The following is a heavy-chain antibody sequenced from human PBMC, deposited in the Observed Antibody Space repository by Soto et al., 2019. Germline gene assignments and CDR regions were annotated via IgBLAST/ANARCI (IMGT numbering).Heavy chain of an antibody. Sequence: PGASLKISCKGSGYSFTSYWISWVRQMPGKGLEWMGRIDPSDSYTNYSPSFQGHVTISADKSISTAYLQWSSLKASDTAMYYCARLRLTTTLGYCSGGSCPDAFDIWGQGTMVTVSS. J-gene: IGHJ3*02. V-gene: IGHV5-10-1*01. CDR2: IDPSDSYT. CDR3: ARLRLTTTLGYCSGGSCPDAFDI. D-gene: IGHD2-15*01. CDR1: GYSFTSYW.